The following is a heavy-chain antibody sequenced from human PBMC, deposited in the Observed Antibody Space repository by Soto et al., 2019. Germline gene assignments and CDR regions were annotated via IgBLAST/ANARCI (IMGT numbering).Heavy chain of an antibody. J-gene: IGHJ5*02. D-gene: IGHD4-4*01. CDR2: MNPTTGNT. CDR3: ARGRTTVVTGYNWFDP. CDR1: GYSFTSYD. V-gene: IGHV1-8*01. Sequence: QVQLVQSGAEVKKPGTSVKVSCRASGYSFTSYDIHWVRQATGQGLEWMGWMNPTTGNTGYAQKFQGRITMTRNTSINTASMELSSLRSEATAVYYCARGRTTVVTGYNWFDPWGQGPLVTVSS.